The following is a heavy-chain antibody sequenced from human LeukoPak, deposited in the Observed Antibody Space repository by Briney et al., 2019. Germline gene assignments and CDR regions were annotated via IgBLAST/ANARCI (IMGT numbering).Heavy chain of an antibody. CDR3: ARDIRGVPDY. V-gene: IGHV1-8*03. Sequence: GASVKVSCKASVYTFTSYDINWVRQGTGQGLEWMGWMNPNSGNTGYAQKFQGRVTITRNTSISTAYMELSSLRSEDTAVYYCARDIRGVPDYWGQGTLVTVSS. J-gene: IGHJ4*02. CDR2: MNPNSGNT. CDR1: VYTFTSYD. D-gene: IGHD2-8*01.